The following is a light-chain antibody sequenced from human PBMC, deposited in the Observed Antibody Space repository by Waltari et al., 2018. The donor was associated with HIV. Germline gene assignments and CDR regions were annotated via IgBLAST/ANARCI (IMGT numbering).Light chain of an antibody. CDR3: YSAADNNIAF. V-gene: IGLV3-27*01. J-gene: IGLJ2*01. CDR1: LVGKKY. CDR2: KDS. Sequence: SFVLTQPSSVSVSPGQTAMTTCSGDLVGKKYARWFQQKPGQAPLLVIYKDSERPSGIPERFAGSNSGTTVTLTISGAQVEDEADYYCYSAADNNIAFFGGGTKLTVL.